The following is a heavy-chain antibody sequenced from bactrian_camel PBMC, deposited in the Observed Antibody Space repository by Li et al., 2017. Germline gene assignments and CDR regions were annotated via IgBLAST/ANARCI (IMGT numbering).Heavy chain of an antibody. V-gene: IGHV3S60*01. CDR3: AAAFLLPNVVARMIAAHFPH. CDR2: IYYGGRST. J-gene: IGHJ4*01. Sequence: HVQLVESGGGSVQAGGSLRLSCVVSGYTSKRACMGWFRQAPGKEREAVASIYYGGRSTYYLDSVKGRFTISQDSAKKTLYLQMTNLKPEDTAMYYCAAAFLLPNVVARMIAAHFPHSGQGTQVTVS. D-gene: IGHD2*01. CDR1: GYTSKRAC.